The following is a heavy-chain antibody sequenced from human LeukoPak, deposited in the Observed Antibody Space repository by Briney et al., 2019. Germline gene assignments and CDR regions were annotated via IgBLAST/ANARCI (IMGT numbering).Heavy chain of an antibody. V-gene: IGHV4-59*01. CDR2: IYYSGST. CDR1: GGSISSYY. J-gene: IGHJ5*02. Sequence: PSETLSLTCTVSGGSISSYYWSWIRQPPGKGLEWIGYIYYSGSTNYNPSLKSRVTISVDTSKNQFSLKLSSVTAADTAVYYCARGRCFDWLFWFDPWGQGTLVTVSS. CDR3: ARGRCFDWLFWFDP. D-gene: IGHD3-9*01.